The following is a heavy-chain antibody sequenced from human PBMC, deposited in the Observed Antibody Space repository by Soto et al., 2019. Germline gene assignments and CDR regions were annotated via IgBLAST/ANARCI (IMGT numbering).Heavy chain of an antibody. CDR1: GGSISSGGYS. J-gene: IGHJ4*02. D-gene: IGHD3-16*01. CDR3: ARSSYATGGTNDYFDY. CDR2: IYHSGST. V-gene: IGHV4-30-2*01. Sequence: PSETLSLTCAVSGGSISSGGYSWSWIRQPPGKGLERIGYIYHSGSTYYNPSLKSRVTISVDRSKNQFSLKLSSVTAADTAVYYCARSSYATGGTNDYFDYWGQGTLVTVSS.